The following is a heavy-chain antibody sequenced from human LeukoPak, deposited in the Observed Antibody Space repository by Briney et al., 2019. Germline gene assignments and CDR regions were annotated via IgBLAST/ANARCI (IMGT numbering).Heavy chain of an antibody. CDR2: ISGSGGST. V-gene: IGHV3-23*01. CDR3: ANGGYNQVYYFDY. D-gene: IGHD5-24*01. CDR1: GFTFSSYA. J-gene: IGHJ4*02. Sequence: PWGSLRLSCAASGFTFSSYAMSWVRQAPGKGLEWVSAISGSGGSTYYADSVKGRFTISRDNSKNTLYLQMNSLRAEDTAVYYCANGGYNQVYYFDYWGQGTLVTVSS.